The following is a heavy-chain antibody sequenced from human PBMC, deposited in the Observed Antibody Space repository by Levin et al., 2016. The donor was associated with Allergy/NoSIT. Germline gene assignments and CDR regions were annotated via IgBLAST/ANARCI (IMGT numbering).Heavy chain of an antibody. CDR2: VDPIGGNT. J-gene: IGHJ4*02. Sequence: WVRQAPGQGLEWVGIVDPIGGNTRYAQKFQGRVLMTKDTSTSTVYLEVTSLRSDDTAVYYCARDQYCSSITCHVPFEDWGQGTLVTVSS. CDR3: ARDQYCSSITCHVPFED. D-gene: IGHD2-2*01. V-gene: IGHV1-46*01.